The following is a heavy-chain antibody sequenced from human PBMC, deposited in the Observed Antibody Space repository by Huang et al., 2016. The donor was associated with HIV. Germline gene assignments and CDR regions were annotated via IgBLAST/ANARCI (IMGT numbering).Heavy chain of an antibody. Sequence: QVQLVQSGAEVMTPGASVKVSCKASGYKFISYDISWVRQAPGQGLEWRGWISVYNGYTNYAQNLQGRGTVTTDTSTNTAYLELRDLRSDDTAIYYCARDFSSGWLDYWGQGTLVIVSS. CDR1: GYKFISYD. CDR3: ARDFSSGWLDY. CDR2: ISVYNGYT. J-gene: IGHJ4*02. D-gene: IGHD6-19*01. V-gene: IGHV1-18*01.